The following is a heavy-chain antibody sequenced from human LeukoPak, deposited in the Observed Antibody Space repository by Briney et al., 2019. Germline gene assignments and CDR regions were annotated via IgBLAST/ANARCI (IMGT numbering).Heavy chain of an antibody. V-gene: IGHV4-4*07. D-gene: IGHD2-8*01. CDR3: ARGHSIQCTNGVCYTYFDY. CDR2: IYTSGST. J-gene: IGHJ4*02. Sequence: ETLSLTCTVSGGSISSYYWSWIRQPAGKGLEWIGRIYTSGSTNYNPSLKSRVTMSVDTSKNQFSLKLSSVTAADTAVYYCARGHSIQCTNGVCYTYFDYWGQGTLVTVSS. CDR1: GGSISSYY.